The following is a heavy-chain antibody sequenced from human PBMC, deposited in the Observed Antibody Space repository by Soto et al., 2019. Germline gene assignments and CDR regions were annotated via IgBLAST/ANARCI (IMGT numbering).Heavy chain of an antibody. V-gene: IGHV3-15*01. CDR2: IKSKTDGGTT. CDR3: TTVELELSGMDV. J-gene: IGHJ6*02. D-gene: IGHD1-7*01. Sequence: EMQLVESGGGLVRPGGSLKLSCVASGFTLRGSALHWVRQPSGKGLEWVGRIKSKTDGGTTDYAAPVKGRFTISRDDSKNTLYLQMNSLKTEDTAVYYCTTVELELSGMDVWGQGTTVTVSS. CDR1: GFTLRGSA.